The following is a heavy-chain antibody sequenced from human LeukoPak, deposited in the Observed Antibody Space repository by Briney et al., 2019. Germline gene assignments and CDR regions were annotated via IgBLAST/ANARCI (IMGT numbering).Heavy chain of an antibody. J-gene: IGHJ4*02. V-gene: IGHV3-23*01. CDR3: AKGYCSSTSCVIDY. D-gene: IGHD2-2*01. Sequence: GGSLRLSCAASGFTFSSYAMSWVRQAPGKGLEWVSAISGSGGSTYYADSVKGRFTISRDNAKNSLYLQMNSLRAEDMALYYCAKGYCSSTSCVIDYWGQGTLVTVSS. CDR2: ISGSGGST. CDR1: GFTFSSYA.